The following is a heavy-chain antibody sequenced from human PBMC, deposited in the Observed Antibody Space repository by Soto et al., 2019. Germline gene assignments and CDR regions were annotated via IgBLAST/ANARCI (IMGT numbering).Heavy chain of an antibody. J-gene: IGHJ5*02. CDR3: ARDQCGGDCYSVFDP. CDR2: IWYDGSNK. V-gene: IGHV3-33*01. Sequence: QVQLVESEGGVVQPGRSLRLSCAASGFTFSSYGMHWVRQAPGKGLEWVAVIWYDGSNKYYADSVKGRFTISRDNSKNTLYLQMNSLRAEDTAVYYCARDQCGGDCYSVFDPWGQGTLVTVPS. CDR1: GFTFSSYG. D-gene: IGHD2-21*02.